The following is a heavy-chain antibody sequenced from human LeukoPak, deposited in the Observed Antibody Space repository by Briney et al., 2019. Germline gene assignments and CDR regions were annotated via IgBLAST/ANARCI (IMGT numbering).Heavy chain of an antibody. Sequence: SETLSLTCTVSGGSISSSSYYWGWIRQPPGKGLEWIGSIYYSGSTYYNPSLKSRVTISVDTSKNQFSLKLSSVTAADTAVYYCARDPDDILTGYYNPYAFDIWGQGTMVTVSS. CDR3: ARDPDDILTGYYNPYAFDI. CDR2: IYYSGST. V-gene: IGHV4-39*07. D-gene: IGHD3-9*01. CDR1: GGSISSSSYY. J-gene: IGHJ3*02.